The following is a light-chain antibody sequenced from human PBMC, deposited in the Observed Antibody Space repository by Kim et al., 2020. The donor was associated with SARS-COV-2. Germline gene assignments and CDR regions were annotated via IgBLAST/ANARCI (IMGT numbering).Light chain of an antibody. J-gene: IGKJ1*01. CDR1: QGIGNY. Sequence: ASGGDSVNITCRASQGIGNYLAWYQQKPGKLPELLIYAASALQSGVPFRFSGSGSGTDFTLTINSLQPEDVATYFCQKYNSAPWTFGQGTKVDIK. V-gene: IGKV1-27*01. CDR3: QKYNSAPWT. CDR2: AAS.